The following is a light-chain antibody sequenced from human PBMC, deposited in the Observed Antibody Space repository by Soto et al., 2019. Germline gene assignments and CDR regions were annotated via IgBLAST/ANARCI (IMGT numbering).Light chain of an antibody. Sequence: EIVLTQSPATLSLSPGERVTLSCRASQSVSSYLAWYQQKPGQAPRLLIYDASNRATGIPARFSGSGSGTDFTLTISSLEPEDFSVYYCQQRSNCPPGPFCHGIRLEIK. CDR1: QSVSSY. CDR2: DAS. CDR3: QQRSNCPPGP. J-gene: IGKJ5*01. V-gene: IGKV3-11*01.